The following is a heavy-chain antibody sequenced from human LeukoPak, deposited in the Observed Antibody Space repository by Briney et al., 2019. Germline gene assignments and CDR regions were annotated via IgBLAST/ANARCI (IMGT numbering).Heavy chain of an antibody. D-gene: IGHD3-16*02. J-gene: IGHJ4*02. CDR3: ARHEGYYDYVWGSYRSYYFDY. V-gene: IGHV4-39*01. CDR1: GGSISSISYY. Sequence: SETLSLTCIVSGGSISSISYYWGWIRQPPGKGLDWIGSIYYSGSTYYNPSLKSRVTISVDTSKNQFSLKLSSVTAADTAVYYCARHEGYYDYVWGSYRSYYFDYWGQGTLVTVSS. CDR2: IYYSGST.